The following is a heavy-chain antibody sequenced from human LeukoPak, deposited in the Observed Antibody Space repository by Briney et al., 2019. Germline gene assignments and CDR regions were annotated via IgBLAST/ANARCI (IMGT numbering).Heavy chain of an antibody. CDR1: GGSISSNSYY. CDR3: ARVSGYNWNFDY. V-gene: IGHV4-39*07. Sequence: SETLSLTCTVSGGSISSNSYYWAWIRQPPGKGLEWIGSIYYSGSTYYNPSLKSRVTISVDTSKNQFSLKLSSVTAADTAVYYCARVSGYNWNFDYWGQGTLVTVSS. CDR2: IYYSGST. D-gene: IGHD5-24*01. J-gene: IGHJ4*02.